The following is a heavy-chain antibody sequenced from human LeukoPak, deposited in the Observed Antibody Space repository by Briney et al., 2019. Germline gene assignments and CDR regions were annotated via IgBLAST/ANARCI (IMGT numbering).Heavy chain of an antibody. J-gene: IGHJ4*02. V-gene: IGHV1-46*01. Sequence: ASVKVSCEASGYTFTTSYMHWVRQAPGQGLEWMGIISSGDGTTNYAQKFQDRVTMRTDTSASTVYLDLSSLRSEDTAVYYCARTRGYGYVDYWGQGTLVTVSS. CDR2: ISSGDGTT. CDR3: ARTRGYGYVDY. D-gene: IGHD2-15*01. CDR1: GYTFTTSY.